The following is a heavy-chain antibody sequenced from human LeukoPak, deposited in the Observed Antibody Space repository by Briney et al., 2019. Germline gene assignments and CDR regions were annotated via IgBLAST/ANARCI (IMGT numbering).Heavy chain of an antibody. Sequence: SETLSLTCAVYGGSFSGYYWSWIRQPPGKGLEWIGEIIHTGNTNYNLSLKSRVSLSVDTSKKQFSLNLHSVTAADTAVYYCARHHSIAVARSHFDYWGQGTLVTVSS. CDR2: IIHTGNT. D-gene: IGHD6-19*01. CDR3: ARHHSIAVARSHFDY. V-gene: IGHV4-34*12. CDR1: GGSFSGYY. J-gene: IGHJ4*02.